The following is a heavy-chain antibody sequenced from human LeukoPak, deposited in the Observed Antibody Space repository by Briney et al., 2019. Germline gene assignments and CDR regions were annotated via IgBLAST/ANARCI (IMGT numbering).Heavy chain of an antibody. Sequence: KPSETLSLTCTVSGGSISSYYWSWIRQPAGKGLEWIGRIYNSGSTTYNPSLKSRVTISVGTSKNLFSLKLSSVTAADTAVYYCARANYYDSSGYSRGAFDIWGQGTMVTVSS. CDR3: ARANYYDSSGYSRGAFDI. V-gene: IGHV4-4*07. D-gene: IGHD3-22*01. J-gene: IGHJ3*02. CDR1: GGSISSYY. CDR2: IYNSGST.